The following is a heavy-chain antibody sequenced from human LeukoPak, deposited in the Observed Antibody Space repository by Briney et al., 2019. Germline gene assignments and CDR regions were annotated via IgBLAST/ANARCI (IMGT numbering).Heavy chain of an antibody. CDR3: ARGEATVVTPNFDY. CDR2: ISSSSSYI. V-gene: IGHV3-21*01. J-gene: IGHJ4*02. D-gene: IGHD4-17*01. Sequence: PGGSLRLSCAASGFTFSSYSMNWVRQAPGKGLEWVSSISSSSSYIYYADSVKGRFTISRDNAKNSLYLQMNSLRAEDTAVYYCARGEATVVTPNFDYWGQGTLVTVSS. CDR1: GFTFSSYS.